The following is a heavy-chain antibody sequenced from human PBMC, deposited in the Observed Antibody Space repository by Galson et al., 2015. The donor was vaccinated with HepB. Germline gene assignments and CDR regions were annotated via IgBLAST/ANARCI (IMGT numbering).Heavy chain of an antibody. V-gene: IGHV1-69*01. D-gene: IGHD2-2*02. CDR2: IIPIFGTA. Sequence: QSGAEVKKPGESLRISCKASGGTFSSYAISWVRQAPGQGLEWMGGIIPIFGTANYAQKFQGRVTITADESTSTAYMELSNLRSEDTAVYYCARDTLGYCSSTSCYRSPYYYYGMDVWGQGTTVTVSS. J-gene: IGHJ6*02. CDR3: ARDTLGYCSSTSCYRSPYYYYGMDV. CDR1: GGTFSSYA.